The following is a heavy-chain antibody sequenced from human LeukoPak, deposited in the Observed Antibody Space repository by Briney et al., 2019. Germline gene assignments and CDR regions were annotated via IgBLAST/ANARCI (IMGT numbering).Heavy chain of an antibody. D-gene: IGHD6-6*01. J-gene: IGHJ4*02. CDR1: GDSISNYF. CDR2: IYTSGSI. CDR3: ARSYSRSSHFDN. V-gene: IGHV4-4*09. Sequence: SETLSLTCTVSGDSISNYFWSWIRQPPGKGLEWIGYIYTSGSINYNPFLKSRVTISVDTSENQFSLKLTSVTAADTAVYYCARSYSRSSHFDNWGQGTLVTVSS.